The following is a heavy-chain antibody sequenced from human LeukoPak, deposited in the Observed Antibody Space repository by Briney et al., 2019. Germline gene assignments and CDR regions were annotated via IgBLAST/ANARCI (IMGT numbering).Heavy chain of an antibody. J-gene: IGHJ3*02. D-gene: IGHD1-1*01. V-gene: IGHV3-30*18. CDR1: GFTFSSYG. CDR2: ISYDGSNK. CDR3: AKDLSGTNSLGPPDDAFDI. Sequence: GGSLRLSCAASGFTFSSYGMHWVRQAPGKGLEWVAVISYDGSNKYYADSVKGRFTISRDNSKNTLYLQMNSLRAEDTAVYYCAKDLSGTNSLGPPDDAFDIWGQGTMVTVSS.